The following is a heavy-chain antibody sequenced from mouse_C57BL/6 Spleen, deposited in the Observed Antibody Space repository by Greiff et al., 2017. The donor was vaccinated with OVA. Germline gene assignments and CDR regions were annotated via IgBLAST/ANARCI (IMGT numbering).Heavy chain of an antibody. CDR1: GYTFTSYW. V-gene: IGHV1-64*01. CDR2: IHPNSGST. D-gene: IGHD2-2*01. J-gene: IGHJ1*03. Sequence: VQLQQSGAELVKPGASVKLSCKASGYTFTSYWMHWVKQRPGQGLEWIGMIHPNSGSTNYNEKFKSKATLTVDKSSSTAYMQLSSLTSEDSAVYYCAYYGYDDGYWYFDVWGTGTTVTVSS. CDR3: AYYGYDDGYWYFDV.